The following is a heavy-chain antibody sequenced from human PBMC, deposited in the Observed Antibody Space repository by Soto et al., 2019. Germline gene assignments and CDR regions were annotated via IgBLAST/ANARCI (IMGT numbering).Heavy chain of an antibody. Sequence: GESLKISCQGAGYSFANYWIAWVRQMPGKVLEWVRFIYPGDSDTRYSPSFRGQVTISADKSISHVYLQWSSLKASDTAMYYCARNRLRQYYYGMDVWGQGTTVTVSS. CDR2: IYPGDSDT. J-gene: IGHJ6*02. D-gene: IGHD3-10*01. CDR3: ARNRLRQYYYGMDV. CDR1: GYSFANYW. V-gene: IGHV5-51*01.